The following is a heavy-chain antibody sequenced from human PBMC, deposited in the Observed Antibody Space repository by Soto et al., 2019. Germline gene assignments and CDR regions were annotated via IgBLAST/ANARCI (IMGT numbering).Heavy chain of an antibody. CDR3: GAYCSRTSCYDWFDP. Sequence: PSETLSLTCSVSGGSIDSSSYYFGWIRQPPGKGLEWIGSLCYTGTTYYNSSLKSRVTISADKSQNQFSLRLSSVTAADTAVYYCGAYCSRTSCYDWFDPWGQGTLVTVSS. CDR1: GGSIDSSSYY. V-gene: IGHV4-39*01. J-gene: IGHJ5*02. D-gene: IGHD2-2*01. CDR2: LCYTGTT.